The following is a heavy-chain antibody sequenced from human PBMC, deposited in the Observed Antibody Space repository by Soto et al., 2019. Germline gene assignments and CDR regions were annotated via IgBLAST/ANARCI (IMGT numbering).Heavy chain of an antibody. CDR2: ISASGGNT. CDR1: GFTFRSYA. V-gene: IGHV3-23*01. D-gene: IGHD5-18*01. J-gene: IGHJ4*02. CDR3: AKDKAIIGPYDY. Sequence: EVQLLESGGGLVQPGGSLRLSCAASGFTFRSYAMNWVRQAPGKGLEWVSAISASGGNTYFADSVKGRFTISRDNFKNTLYLQLNSLRAEDTAVYFCAKDKAIIGPYDYWGQGTLVTVSS.